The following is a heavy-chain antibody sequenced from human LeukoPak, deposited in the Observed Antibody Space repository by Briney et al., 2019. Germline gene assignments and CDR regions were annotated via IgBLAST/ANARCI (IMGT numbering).Heavy chain of an antibody. CDR2: IIPILGIA. Sequence: SVKVSCKASGGTFSSYAISWVRQAPGQGLEWMGRIIPILGIANYAQKFQGRVTITADKSTSTAYMELSSLRSEDTAVYYCARFRGVIINDYYGMDVWGQGTTVTVSS. J-gene: IGHJ6*02. D-gene: IGHD3-10*01. CDR1: GGTFSSYA. CDR3: ARFRGVIINDYYGMDV. V-gene: IGHV1-69*04.